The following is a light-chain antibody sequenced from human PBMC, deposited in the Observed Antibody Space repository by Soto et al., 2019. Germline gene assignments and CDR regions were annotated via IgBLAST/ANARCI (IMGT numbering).Light chain of an antibody. CDR1: QGIGNF. CDR2: AAS. J-gene: IGKJ4*01. Sequence: DIQMTQSPSSLSASVGDTVTITCRASQGIGNFLAWFQQKSGKAPTSLIYAASTLQSGVPSKFSGSGSETDFTLTISSLQPEDSATYYCQQYHSYPVTFGGGTKVEIK. CDR3: QQYHSYPVT. V-gene: IGKV1-16*02.